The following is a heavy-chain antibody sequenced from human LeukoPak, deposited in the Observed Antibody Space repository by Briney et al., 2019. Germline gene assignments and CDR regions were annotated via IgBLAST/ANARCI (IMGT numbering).Heavy chain of an antibody. V-gene: IGHV3-23*01. CDR2: ISSSGHDT. CDR1: GLLSNGYD. J-gene: IGHJ4*02. Sequence: GGSLRLSCAASGLLSNGYDTKWVRQAPGKGLEWVSDISSSGHDTFYADAVKGRFTIFRDKSQNMLYLQMNSLRVEDTAIYYCVIDVHWGQGTLVTVSS. CDR3: VIDVH. D-gene: IGHD3-10*02.